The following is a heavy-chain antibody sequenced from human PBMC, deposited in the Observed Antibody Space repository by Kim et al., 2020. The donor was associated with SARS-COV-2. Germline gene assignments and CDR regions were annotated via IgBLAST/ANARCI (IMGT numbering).Heavy chain of an antibody. CDR2: GST. J-gene: IGHJ4*02. D-gene: IGHD3-16*01. V-gene: IGHV4-34*01. CDR3: ARRGTSTRY. Sequence: GSTNYNPSRKSRVTISVDTSKNQFSLKLSSVTAADTAVYDCARRGTSTRYWGQGTLVTVSS.